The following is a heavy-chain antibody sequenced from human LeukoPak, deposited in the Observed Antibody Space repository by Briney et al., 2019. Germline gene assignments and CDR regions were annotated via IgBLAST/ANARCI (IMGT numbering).Heavy chain of an antibody. CDR1: GYTFTRYG. Sequence: GASVKVSCKASGYTFTRYGISWVRQAPGQGLEWMGWISAYNGNTNYAQKLQGRVTMTTDTSTSTAYMELRSLRSDDTAVYYCARNLMTTVTTRSPLPGYWGQGTLVTVSS. J-gene: IGHJ4*02. CDR2: ISAYNGNT. CDR3: ARNLMTTVTTRSPLPGY. V-gene: IGHV1-18*01. D-gene: IGHD4-17*01.